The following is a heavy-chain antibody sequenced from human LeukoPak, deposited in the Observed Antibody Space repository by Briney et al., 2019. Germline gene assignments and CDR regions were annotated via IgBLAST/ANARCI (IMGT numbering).Heavy chain of an antibody. V-gene: IGHV3-30*04. CDR2: ISYDGSNK. CDR1: GFTFSSYA. D-gene: IGHD6-13*01. Sequence: GGSLRLSCAAPGFTFSSYAMHSVRQAPGKGLEWEAVISYDGSNKYYADSVKGRFTISRDNSKNTLCLQMNSLRAEDTAVYYCARDALYSSSLSCMDVWGKGTTVTVSS. CDR3: ARDALYSSSLSCMDV. J-gene: IGHJ6*04.